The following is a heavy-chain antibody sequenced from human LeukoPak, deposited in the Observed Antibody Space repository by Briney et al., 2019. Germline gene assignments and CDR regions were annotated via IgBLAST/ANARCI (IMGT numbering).Heavy chain of an antibody. Sequence: GASVKVSCKASGYTFTSYYMHWVRQAPGQGLELMRIINPSGGSTSYAQKFQGRVTMTRDTSTSTVYMELSSLRSEDTAVYYCARGDIVVVPAAMFFDYWGQGTLVTVSS. CDR3: ARGDIVVVPAAMFFDY. CDR2: INPSGGST. V-gene: IGHV1-46*01. J-gene: IGHJ4*02. D-gene: IGHD2-2*01. CDR1: GYTFTSYY.